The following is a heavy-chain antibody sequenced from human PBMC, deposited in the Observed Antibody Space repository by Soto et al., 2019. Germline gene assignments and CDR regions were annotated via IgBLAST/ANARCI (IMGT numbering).Heavy chain of an antibody. CDR2: INEDGSEK. CDR1: EFTFRSYW. J-gene: IGHJ4*02. Sequence: VSLRLSCAASEFTFRSYWMSWFRQAPGKGLEWVANINEDGSEKNYADSMKGRFTISRDNALESLYLQMNSLRVEDTAVYYCAREGGAYNRDYWGQGTLVTVSS. CDR3: AREGGAYNRDY. D-gene: IGHD1-1*01. V-gene: IGHV3-7*03.